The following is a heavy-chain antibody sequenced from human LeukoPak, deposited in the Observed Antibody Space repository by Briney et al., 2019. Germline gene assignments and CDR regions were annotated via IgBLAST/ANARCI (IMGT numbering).Heavy chain of an antibody. D-gene: IGHD6-6*01. CDR3: CFYYSSSHYYYMDV. CDR1: GFTFSSYW. Sequence: PGGSLRLSCAASGFTFSSYWMHWIRQAPGKGLVWVSRINSDGSSTSYADSVKGRFSISRDNAKSTLYLQMDSLRAEDTAVYYCCFYYSSSHYYYMDVWGKGTTVSVSS. CDR2: INSDGSST. J-gene: IGHJ6*03. V-gene: IGHV3-74*01.